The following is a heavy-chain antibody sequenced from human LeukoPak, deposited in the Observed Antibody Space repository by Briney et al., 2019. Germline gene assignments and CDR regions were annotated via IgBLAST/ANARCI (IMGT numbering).Heavy chain of an antibody. V-gene: IGHV3-48*03. J-gene: IGHJ4*02. CDR1: GFTFSSYE. CDR2: ISSSGSTI. D-gene: IGHD1-7*01. CDR3: ARGLDNWNYGHLDY. Sequence: GGSLRLSCAASGFTFSSYEMNWVRQAPGKGLEWVSYISSSGSTIYYADSVKGRFTISRDNAKNSLYLQMNSLRAEDTAVYYCARGLDNWNYGHLDYWGQGTLVTVSS.